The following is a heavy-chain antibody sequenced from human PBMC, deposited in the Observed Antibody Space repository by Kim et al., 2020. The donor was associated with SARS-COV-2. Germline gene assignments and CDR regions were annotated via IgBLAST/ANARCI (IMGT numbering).Heavy chain of an antibody. V-gene: IGHV6-1*01. D-gene: IGHD5-12*01. J-gene: IGHJ6*02. CDR2: TYYRSKWYN. CDR3: ATSSTDIVATIGYYYYGMDG. CDR1: GDSVSSNSAA. Sequence: SQTLSLTCAISGDSVSSNSAAWNWIRQSPSRGLEWLGRTYYRSKWYNDYAVSVKSRITINPDTSTNQFSLQLNSVTPEDTAVYYCATSSTDIVATIGYYYYGMDGWGQGTTVTVSS.